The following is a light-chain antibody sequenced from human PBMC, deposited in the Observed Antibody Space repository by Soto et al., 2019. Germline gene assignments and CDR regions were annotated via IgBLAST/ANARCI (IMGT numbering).Light chain of an antibody. Sequence: EIVLTQSPGTLSLSPGERATFSCRASQSVSSNYLAWYQQKPGQAPRLLIYGAFKRATGIPDRFSGSGSGTDFTLTISRMEPEDFAVYSCQQYGRSITFGQGTRLEIK. CDR2: GAF. V-gene: IGKV3-20*01. CDR1: QSVSSNY. CDR3: QQYGRSIT. J-gene: IGKJ5*01.